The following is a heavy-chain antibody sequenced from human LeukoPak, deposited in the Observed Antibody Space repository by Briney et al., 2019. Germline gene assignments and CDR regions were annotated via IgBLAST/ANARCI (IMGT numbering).Heavy chain of an antibody. CDR3: ARVSGYDWESFYDY. Sequence: SETLSLTCTVSGGSISSYYWSWIRQPPGKGLQWIGYIYYSGSTNYNPTLKSRVTISVDTSKNQFSLKLSSVTAADTAVYYCARVSGYDWESFYDYWGQGTLVTVSS. V-gene: IGHV4-59*01. CDR1: GGSISSYY. D-gene: IGHD5-12*01. J-gene: IGHJ4*02. CDR2: IYYSGST.